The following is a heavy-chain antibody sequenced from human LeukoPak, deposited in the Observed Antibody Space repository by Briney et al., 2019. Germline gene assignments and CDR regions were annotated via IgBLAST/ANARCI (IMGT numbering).Heavy chain of an antibody. CDR2: ISPSGGTI. CDR3: AREKKTEWTTGAFDM. V-gene: IGHV3-11*01. CDR1: GFTFSDYY. D-gene: IGHD3-3*01. J-gene: IGHJ3*02. Sequence: GGSLRLSCAASGFTFSDYYMSWIRQAPAAGLEWLSYISPSGGTIYYTDSVKGRFTMSRDNAQNALYLEMNSLRAEDTAVDYCAREKKTEWTTGAFDMWGQGTMVIVSS.